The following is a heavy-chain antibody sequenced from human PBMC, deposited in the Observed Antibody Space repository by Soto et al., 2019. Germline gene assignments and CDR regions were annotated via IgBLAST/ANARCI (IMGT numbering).Heavy chain of an antibody. CDR3: ARYYYDSSGHSFDY. J-gene: IGHJ4*02. D-gene: IGHD3-22*01. CDR2: IRGSGGST. CDR1: GFTFSIYA. V-gene: IGHV3-23*01. Sequence: GGSLRLSCAASGFTFSIYAMSWVRQAPGKGLEWVSGIRGSGGSTDYADSVKGRFTISRDNSKNTLYLQMNSLGAEDTAVYYCARYYYDSSGHSFDYWGQGTLVTVSS.